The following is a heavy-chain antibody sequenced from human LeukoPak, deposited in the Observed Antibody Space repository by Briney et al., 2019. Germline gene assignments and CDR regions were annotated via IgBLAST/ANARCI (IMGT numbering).Heavy chain of an antibody. CDR1: GFTFGDYV. V-gene: IGHV3-49*04. J-gene: IGHJ4*02. Sequence: PGGSLRLSCTTSGFTFGDYVMAWVRQAPGKGLEWVGLIRSETYRGTTEYAASVKGRFTISRDDSKSIAYLQMNSLKIEDTAMYYCTRVDNPTGGFIVRYWGQGTLVTVST. CDR3: TRVDNPTGGFIVRY. D-gene: IGHD7-27*01. CDR2: IRSETYRGTT.